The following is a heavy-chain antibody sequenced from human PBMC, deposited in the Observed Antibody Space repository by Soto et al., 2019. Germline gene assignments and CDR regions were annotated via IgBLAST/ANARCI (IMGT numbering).Heavy chain of an antibody. V-gene: IGHV4-31*03. J-gene: IGHJ4*02. CDR2: IYYSGST. CDR1: GGSISSGGYY. CDR3: ARALYYYDSRGLFDY. Sequence: LSLTCTVSGGSISSGGYYWSWIRQHPGKGLEWIGYIYYSGSTYYNPSLKSRVTISVDTSKNQFSLKLSSVTAADTAVYYCARALYYYDSRGLFDYWGQGTLVIVSS. D-gene: IGHD3-22*01.